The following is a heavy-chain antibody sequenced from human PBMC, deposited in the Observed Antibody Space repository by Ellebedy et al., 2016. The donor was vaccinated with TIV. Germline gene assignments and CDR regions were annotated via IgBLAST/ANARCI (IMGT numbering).Heavy chain of an antibody. V-gene: IGHV4-39*07. D-gene: IGHD5-12*01. Sequence: SETLSLTCTVSGGSISSSSYYWGWIRQPPGKGLEWIGEINHSGSTNYNPSLKSRVTISVDTSKNQFSLKLSSVTAADTAVYYCARLAGYSGYAEAFDIWGQGTMVTVSS. CDR3: ARLAGYSGYAEAFDI. J-gene: IGHJ3*02. CDR2: INHSGST. CDR1: GGSISSSSYY.